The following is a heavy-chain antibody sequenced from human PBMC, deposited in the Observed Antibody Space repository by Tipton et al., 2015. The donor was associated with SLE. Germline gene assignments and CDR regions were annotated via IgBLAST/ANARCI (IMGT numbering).Heavy chain of an antibody. V-gene: IGHV4-59*01. Sequence: GLVKPSETLSLTCTVSGGSISSYYWSWIRQPPGKGLEWIGYIYYSGSTNYNPSLKSRVTISVDTSKNQFSLKLSSVTAADTAVYYCARSGYTVTYGMDVWGKGTTVTVSS. CDR2: IYYSGST. CDR3: ARSGYTVTYGMDV. CDR1: GGSISSYY. D-gene: IGHD4-17*01. J-gene: IGHJ6*04.